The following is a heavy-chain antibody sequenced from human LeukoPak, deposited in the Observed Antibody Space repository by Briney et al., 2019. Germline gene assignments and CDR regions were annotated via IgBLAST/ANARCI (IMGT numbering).Heavy chain of an antibody. CDR2: ISGYNGDT. V-gene: IGHV1-18*01. J-gene: IGHJ4*02. CDR3: GRSSGYYVDFDY. D-gene: IGHD3-22*01. CDR1: GYTFTSYG. Sequence: GASVKVSCKTSGYTFTSYGISWVRQAPGQGREWMGWISGYNGDTKYSQKFQGRVTMTTDTSTSTAYMELRSLTSDDTAVYYCGRSSGYYVDFDYWGQGTLVTVSS.